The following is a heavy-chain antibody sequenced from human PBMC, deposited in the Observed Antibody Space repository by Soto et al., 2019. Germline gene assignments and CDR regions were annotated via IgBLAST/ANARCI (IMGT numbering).Heavy chain of an antibody. V-gene: IGHV1-8*01. D-gene: IGHD1-20*01. CDR2: MNPNSGNT. CDR1: GYTFPSYD. CDR3: ARLGTHNLNYVDY. Sequence: ASVKVSCKASGYTFPSYDINWVRQATGQGLEWMGWMNPNSGNTGYAQKFQGRVTMTRNTSISTAYMELSSLRSEDTAVYYCARLGTHNLNYVDYWGQGTLVTVSS. J-gene: IGHJ4*02.